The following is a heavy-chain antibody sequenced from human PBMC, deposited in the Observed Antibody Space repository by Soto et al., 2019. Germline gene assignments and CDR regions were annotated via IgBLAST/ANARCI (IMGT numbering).Heavy chain of an antibody. CDR3: ATILRNSGWPDY. CDR1: GFTFSSYN. D-gene: IGHD2-21*01. Sequence: GGSLRLSCAASGFTFSSYNLNWVRQAPGKGLEWVSSTDASGTHTYYADSVRGRFTISRDNAKNALYLQMNSLRAEDTALYFCATILRNSGWPDYWGQGTLVTVSS. V-gene: IGHV3-21*01. J-gene: IGHJ4*02. CDR2: TDASGTHT.